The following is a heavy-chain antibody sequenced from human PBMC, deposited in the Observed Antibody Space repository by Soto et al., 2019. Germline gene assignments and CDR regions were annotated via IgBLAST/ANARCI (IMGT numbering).Heavy chain of an antibody. CDR3: ARPYCSTTSCHNWFDP. CDR2: ISTYNGDT. V-gene: IGHV1-18*01. Sequence: ASVKVSGKASGYTFTTCGISWVRQAPGQGLEWMGWISTYNGDTNYAQKLQGRVTMTTDTSTSTAYMELRSLRSDDTAVYYCARPYCSTTSCHNWFDPWGQGTLVTVSS. J-gene: IGHJ5*02. D-gene: IGHD2-2*01. CDR1: GYTFTTCG.